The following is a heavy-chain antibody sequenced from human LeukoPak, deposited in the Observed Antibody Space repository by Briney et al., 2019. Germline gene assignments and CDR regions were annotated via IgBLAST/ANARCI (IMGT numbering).Heavy chain of an antibody. D-gene: IGHD2-2*01. CDR1: GFTFSSYA. V-gene: IGHV3-23*01. J-gene: IGHJ6*02. CDR2: ISGSGGST. Sequence: PGGSLRLSCAASGFTFSSYAMSWVRQAPGKGLEWVSAISGSGGSTYYADSVKDRFTISRDNSKNTLYLQMNSLRAEDTAVYYCARDGHIVVVPAAMRGYYYYGMDVWGQGTTVTVSS. CDR3: ARDGHIVVVPAAMRGYYYYGMDV.